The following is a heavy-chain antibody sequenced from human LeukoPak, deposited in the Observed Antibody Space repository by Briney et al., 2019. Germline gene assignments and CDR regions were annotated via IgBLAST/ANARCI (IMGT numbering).Heavy chain of an antibody. J-gene: IGHJ4*02. CDR1: GFTFSSYA. D-gene: IGHD5-18*01. Sequence: GGSLRLSCAASGFTFSSYAMHWVRQAPGKGLEWVAVISYDGSNKYYADSVKGRFTISRDNSKNTLYLQMNSLRAEDTAVYYCARGRSQLWYPFDYWGQGTLVTVSS. V-gene: IGHV3-30*14. CDR3: ARGRSQLWYPFDY. CDR2: ISYDGSNK.